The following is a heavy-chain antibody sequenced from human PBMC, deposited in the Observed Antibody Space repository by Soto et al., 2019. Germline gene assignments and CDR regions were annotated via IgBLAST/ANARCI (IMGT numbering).Heavy chain of an antibody. CDR1: GGSISSSNW. CDR2: IYHSGST. CDR3: AIRTTVTTRLGS. Sequence: QVQLQESGPGLVKPSGTLSLTCAVSGGSISSSNWWSWVRQPPGKGLEWIGEIYHSGSTNYNPSPKSRVTISVDTSKNQCSLKMSSVTAADTAVYYCAIRTTVTTRLGSWGQGTLVTVSS. D-gene: IGHD4-17*01. J-gene: IGHJ5*01. V-gene: IGHV4-4*02.